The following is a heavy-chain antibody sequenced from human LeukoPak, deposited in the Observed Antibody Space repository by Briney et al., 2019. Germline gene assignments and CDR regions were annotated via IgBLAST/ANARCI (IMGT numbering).Heavy chain of an antibody. CDR2: INHSGST. D-gene: IGHD1-26*01. CDR1: GGSFSGYY. V-gene: IGHV4-34*01. J-gene: IGHJ6*02. CDR3: AREWELRYYYGMDV. Sequence: PSETLSLTCAVYGGSFSGYYWSWIRQPPGKGLEWIGEINHSGSTNYNPSLKSRLTISVDTSKNQFSLKLSSVTAADTAVYYCAREWELRYYYGMDVWGQGTTVTVSS.